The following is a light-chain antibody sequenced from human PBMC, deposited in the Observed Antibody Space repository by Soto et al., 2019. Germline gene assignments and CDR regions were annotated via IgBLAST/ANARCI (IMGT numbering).Light chain of an antibody. Sequence: QSALTQPASVSGPPGQSITISCTGSSSDVGSYTFVSWYQHHPGKAPKLMIYEATKRPSGVSHRFSGSKSGNTASLTISGLQAEDEGEYYCCSYAGSMTWVFGGGTKLTVL. CDR1: SSDVGSYTF. CDR2: EAT. J-gene: IGLJ3*02. V-gene: IGLV2-23*01. CDR3: CSYAGSMTWV.